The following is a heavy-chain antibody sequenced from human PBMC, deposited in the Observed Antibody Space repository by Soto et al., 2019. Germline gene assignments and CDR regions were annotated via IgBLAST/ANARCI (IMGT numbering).Heavy chain of an antibody. Sequence: SETLSLTCAVSGGSISSGGYSWSWIRQPPGKGLEWVGYIYHSGSTYYNPSLKSRVTISVDRSKNQFSLKLSSVTAADTAVYYCARDHIGGASWFDPWGQGTLVTVSS. CDR2: IYHSGST. CDR3: ARDHIGGASWFDP. CDR1: GGSISSGGYS. V-gene: IGHV4-30-2*01. J-gene: IGHJ5*02. D-gene: IGHD3-16*01.